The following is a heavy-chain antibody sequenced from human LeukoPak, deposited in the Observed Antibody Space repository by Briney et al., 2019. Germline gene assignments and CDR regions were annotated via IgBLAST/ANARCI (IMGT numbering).Heavy chain of an antibody. D-gene: IGHD1-26*01. CDR3: ARGIGWFDP. J-gene: IGHJ5*02. Sequence: ASVKVSCKASGYTFTNYYIHWVRQAPGQRLECMGIINPSGGSTSYAQKFQGRVTMTRDMSTSTVYMELSSLRSEDTAVYYCARGIGWFDPWGQGTLVTVSS. CDR2: INPSGGST. V-gene: IGHV1-46*01. CDR1: GYTFTNYY.